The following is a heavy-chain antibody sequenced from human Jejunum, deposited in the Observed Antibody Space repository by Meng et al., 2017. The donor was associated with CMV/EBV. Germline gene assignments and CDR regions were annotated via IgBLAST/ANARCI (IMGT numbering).Heavy chain of an antibody. Sequence: GFPFSSHWMHWVRQGPGKGLVWVARVNSGGSDISYADSVKGRFIISRDNAKNTLYLQMNSLRAEDMAVYYCVRAGSGNAYGLFDSWGQGTRVTVSS. D-gene: IGHD1-26*01. CDR3: VRAGSGNAYGLFDS. CDR1: GFPFSSHW. V-gene: IGHV3-74*01. CDR2: VNSGGSDI. J-gene: IGHJ4*02.